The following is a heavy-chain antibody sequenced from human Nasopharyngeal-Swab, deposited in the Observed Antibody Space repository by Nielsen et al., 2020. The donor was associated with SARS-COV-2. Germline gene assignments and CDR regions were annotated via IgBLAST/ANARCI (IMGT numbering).Heavy chain of an antibody. V-gene: IGHV1-69*13. D-gene: IGHD6-6*01. J-gene: IGHJ6*02. Sequence: SVKVSCKASGGTFGSYAINWVRQATGQGLEWMGGIIPIFGTANYAQKFQGRVTSTADESTSTAYMELSSLRSEDTAVYYCARGLSEYSSSSDVSGYYYGMDVWGQGTTVTVSS. CDR3: ARGLSEYSSSSDVSGYYYGMDV. CDR2: IIPIFGTA. CDR1: GGTFGSYA.